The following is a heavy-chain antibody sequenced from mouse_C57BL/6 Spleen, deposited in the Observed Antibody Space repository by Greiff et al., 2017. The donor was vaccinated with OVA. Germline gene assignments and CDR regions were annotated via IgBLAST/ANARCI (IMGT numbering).Heavy chain of an antibody. D-gene: IGHD4-1*01. V-gene: IGHV5-6*01. Sequence: DVHLVESGGDLVKPGGSLTLSCAASGFTFSSYGMSWFRQTPDKRLEWFATISSGGSYTYSPASVKGRFSISRDNAKNTLYLQMSRLKSDDTAMYYCARRELGPFADWGQGTLVTVSA. CDR1: GFTFSSYG. J-gene: IGHJ3*01. CDR2: ISSGGSYT. CDR3: ARRELGPFAD.